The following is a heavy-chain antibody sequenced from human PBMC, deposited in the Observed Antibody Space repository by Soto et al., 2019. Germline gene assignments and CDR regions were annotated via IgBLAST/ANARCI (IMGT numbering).Heavy chain of an antibody. J-gene: IGHJ5*02. Sequence: PGGSLRLSCAASGFTFISYSMNWVRQAPGKGLEWVSYISSSSSTIYYADSVKGRFTISRDNAKNSLYLQMNSLRAEDTAVYYCAREYCSSTSCLNWFDPWGQGTLVTVSS. D-gene: IGHD2-2*01. CDR1: GFTFISYS. CDR3: AREYCSSTSCLNWFDP. CDR2: ISSSSSTI. V-gene: IGHV3-48*01.